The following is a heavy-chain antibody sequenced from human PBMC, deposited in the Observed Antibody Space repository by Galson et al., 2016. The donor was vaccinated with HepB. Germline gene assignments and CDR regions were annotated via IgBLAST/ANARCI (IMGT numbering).Heavy chain of an antibody. D-gene: IGHD3-10*01. CDR2: LTPDGSEK. Sequence: SLRLSCAASGVTFSYSWMDWVRQAPGKGLEWVANLTPDGSEKFYVDSVRGRFTISRDTTKNTLYLQMNSLRAEDTAVYYCAKPGAATYDFDYWGQGTLVTVSS. CDR1: GVTFSYSW. V-gene: IGHV3-7*05. CDR3: AKPGAATYDFDY. J-gene: IGHJ4*02.